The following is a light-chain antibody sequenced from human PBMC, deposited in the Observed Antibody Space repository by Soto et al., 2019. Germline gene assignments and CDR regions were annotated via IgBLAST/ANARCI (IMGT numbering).Light chain of an antibody. V-gene: IGLV1-44*01. CDR3: AAWDDSPNGYV. CDR2: VTS. Sequence: QSVLTQPPSASGTPGQRVTSSCSGTSSNIGSHEVNWYQQVPGTAPRLLIYVTSRRPSGVPDRFSGSKSGTSASLSISGLQSDDEADYYCAAWDDSPNGYVFGTGTKVTVL. J-gene: IGLJ1*01. CDR1: SSNIGSHE.